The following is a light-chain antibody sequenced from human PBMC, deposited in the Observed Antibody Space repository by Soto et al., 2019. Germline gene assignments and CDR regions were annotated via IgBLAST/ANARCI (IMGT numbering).Light chain of an antibody. CDR1: QGISTY. J-gene: IGKJ1*01. CDR3: QQYNSYS. V-gene: IGKV1-16*01. CDR2: AAS. Sequence: DIQMTQSPSTLSGSVGDRVTIICRASQGISTYLAWFQQKPGKAPKRLIYAASSLQSGVPSRFSGSGSGTEFTLTISSLQPDDFATYYCQQYNSYSFGQGTKVDIK.